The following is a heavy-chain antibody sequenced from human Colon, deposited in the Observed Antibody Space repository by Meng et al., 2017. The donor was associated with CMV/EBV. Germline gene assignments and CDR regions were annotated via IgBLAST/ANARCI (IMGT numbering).Heavy chain of an antibody. D-gene: IGHD6-13*01. J-gene: IGHJ4*02. V-gene: IGHV3-23*03. CDR1: GFTFSSYA. Sequence: CAASGFTFSSYAMSWVRQAPGKGLEWVSVIYSGGSSTYYADSVKGRFTISRDNSKNTLYLQMNSLRAEDTAVYYCAKGYSSSSESDYWGQGTLVTVSS. CDR3: AKGYSSSSESDY. CDR2: IYSGGSST.